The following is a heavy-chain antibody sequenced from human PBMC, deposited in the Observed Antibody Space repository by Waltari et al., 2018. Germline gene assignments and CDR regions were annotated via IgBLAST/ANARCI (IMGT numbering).Heavy chain of an antibody. J-gene: IGHJ6*02. Sequence: QVRLVQSGAEVKNPGASVKVSCKASGYTFTTYNMHWVRQAPGQRLEWMGWIDAGYGNTKYSQRCQGRVTITRDTSASTAYMELSSLRSEDTAVYYCARDNLPYGLDVWGQGTTVTVSS. CDR1: GYTFTTYN. V-gene: IGHV1-3*01. CDR3: ARDNLPYGLDV. CDR2: IDAGYGNT.